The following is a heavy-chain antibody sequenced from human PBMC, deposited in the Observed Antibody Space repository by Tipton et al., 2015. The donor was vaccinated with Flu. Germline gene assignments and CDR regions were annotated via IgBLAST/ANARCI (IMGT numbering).Heavy chain of an antibody. CDR1: GDSVGSDYY. V-gene: IGHV4-38-2*01. J-gene: IGHJ5*02. CDR2: IHRSGST. Sequence: TLSLTCPVSGDSVGSDYYWGWIRQPPGKGLEWLGNIHRSGSTYYNSSLQSRVTISIDRSNNQVSLRLVSVTTTDTAIYYGARRDYSNYVSEPRSWFDPWGQGILVTVSS. D-gene: IGHD4-11*01. CDR3: ARRDYSNYVSEPRSWFDP.